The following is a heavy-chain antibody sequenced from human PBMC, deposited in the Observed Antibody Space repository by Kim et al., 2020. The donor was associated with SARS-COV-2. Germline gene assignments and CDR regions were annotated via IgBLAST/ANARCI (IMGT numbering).Heavy chain of an antibody. Sequence: SETLSLTCAVYGGSFSGYYWSWIRQPPGKGLEWIGEINHSGSTNYNPSLKSRVTISVDTSKNQFSLKLSSVTAADTAVYYCARGVRRYSSGWTGWFDPWGQGTLVTVSS. D-gene: IGHD6-19*01. J-gene: IGHJ5*02. CDR2: INHSGST. V-gene: IGHV4-34*01. CDR3: ARGVRRYSSGWTGWFDP. CDR1: GGSFSGYY.